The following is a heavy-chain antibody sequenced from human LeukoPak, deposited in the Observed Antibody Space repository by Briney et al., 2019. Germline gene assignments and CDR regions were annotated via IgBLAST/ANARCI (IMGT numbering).Heavy chain of an antibody. J-gene: IGHJ4*02. Sequence: GSLRLSCAASGFTFSSYAMSWVRQAPGKGLEWVSAISGSGGSTYYADSVKGRFTISRDNSKDTLYLQMNSLRAEDTAVYYCAADPRRRWLQLGVDYWGQGTLVTVSS. D-gene: IGHD5-24*01. CDR2: ISGSGGST. CDR1: GFTFSSYA. V-gene: IGHV3-23*01. CDR3: AADPRRRWLQLGVDY.